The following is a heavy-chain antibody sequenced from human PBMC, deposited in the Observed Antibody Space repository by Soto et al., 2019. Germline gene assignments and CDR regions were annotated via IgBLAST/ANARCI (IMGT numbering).Heavy chain of an antibody. D-gene: IGHD4-4*01. CDR2: IHAGGTT. Sequence: PGGSLRLSCAGSGFTVSDYYLSWVRQAPGMELEWVSIIHAGGTTFYADSVKGRFTISRDSSENTLYLQMNSLRAEDTAVYYCARAPTVTTIFDYWGQGTLVTVSS. J-gene: IGHJ4*02. V-gene: IGHV3-66*01. CDR1: GFTVSDYY. CDR3: ARAPTVTTIFDY.